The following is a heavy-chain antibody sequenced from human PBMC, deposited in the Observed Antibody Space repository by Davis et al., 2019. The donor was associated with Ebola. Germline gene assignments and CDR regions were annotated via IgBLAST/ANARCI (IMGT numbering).Heavy chain of an antibody. D-gene: IGHD6-13*01. V-gene: IGHV4-59*01. CDR3: ASISSSSWYYFDY. CDR1: GGSFSSYY. J-gene: IGHJ4*02. Sequence: SETLSLTCAVYGGSFSSYYWSWIRQPPGKGLEWIGYIYYSGSTNYNPSLKSRVTISVDTSKNQFSLKLSSVTAADTAVYYCASISSSSWYYFDYWGQGTLVTVSS. CDR2: IYYSGST.